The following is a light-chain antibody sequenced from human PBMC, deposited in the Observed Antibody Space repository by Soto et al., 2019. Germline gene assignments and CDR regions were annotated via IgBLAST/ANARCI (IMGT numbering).Light chain of an antibody. Sequence: EMVMAQSPATLSVSPGERATLSCRASQSVSSNLAWYQQKPGQAPRLLIYGASTRATGIPARFSGSGSGTEFTLTISSLQSEDFAVYHCQQYNNWPRTFGQGTK. CDR1: QSVSSN. CDR2: GAS. J-gene: IGKJ1*01. V-gene: IGKV3-15*01. CDR3: QQYNNWPRT.